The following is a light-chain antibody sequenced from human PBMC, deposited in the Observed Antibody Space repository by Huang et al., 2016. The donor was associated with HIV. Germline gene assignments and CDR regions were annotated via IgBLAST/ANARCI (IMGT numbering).Light chain of an antibody. V-gene: IGKV1-5*01. Sequence: DIQMTQSPFTPSASVGDRVTITCRASQSINRWLAWYQQKLGQAPKLLIYDASTLDRGVPSRFSGSGSGTEFTLTITSLQAEDFATYYCQQYNSYPWTFGQGSKVDIK. CDR1: QSINRW. J-gene: IGKJ1*01. CDR3: QQYNSYPWT. CDR2: DAS.